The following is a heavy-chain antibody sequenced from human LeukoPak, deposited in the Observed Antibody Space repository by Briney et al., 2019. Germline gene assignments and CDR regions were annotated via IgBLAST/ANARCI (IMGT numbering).Heavy chain of an antibody. Sequence: GASVKVSCKASGYTFTSYGISWVRQAPGQGLEWMGWISAYNGNTNYAQKLQGRVTMTTDTSTSTAYMELRSLRSDDTAVYYCARDYDGDFWSGYLDYWGQGTLVTVSS. V-gene: IGHV1-18*01. J-gene: IGHJ4*02. D-gene: IGHD3-3*01. CDR2: ISAYNGNT. CDR1: GYTFTSYG. CDR3: ARDYDGDFWSGYLDY.